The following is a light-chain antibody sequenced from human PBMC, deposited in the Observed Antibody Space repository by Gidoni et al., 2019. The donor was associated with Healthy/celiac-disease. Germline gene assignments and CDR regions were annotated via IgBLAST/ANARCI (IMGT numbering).Light chain of an antibody. V-gene: IGKV4-1*01. CDR1: KSVLYSSNNKNY. Sequence: DLVMTQSPDSLAGSLGERATITCKSSKSVLYSSNNKNYLAWYQQKAGQPPKLLIYWASTRESGVPDRFSGSGSGTDFTLTISSLQAEDVAVYYCQQYYSTPRTFGQGTKVEIK. J-gene: IGKJ1*01. CDR2: WAS. CDR3: QQYYSTPRT.